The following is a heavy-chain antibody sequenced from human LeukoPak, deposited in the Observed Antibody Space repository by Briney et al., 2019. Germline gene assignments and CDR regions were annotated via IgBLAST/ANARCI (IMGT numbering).Heavy chain of an antibody. J-gene: IGHJ4*02. V-gene: IGHV1-46*01. D-gene: IGHD6-13*01. CDR1: RYTFISYY. CDR2: INPSGGGA. Sequence: GASVKVSRKASRYTFISYYMHWVRQAPGQGLEWMGIINPSGGGASYAQKFQGRVTMTRDTSTSTVYMELSSLSSDDTAVYYCASGQLRIAAADTQGLPTHWGQGTLVTVSS. CDR3: ASGQLRIAAADTQGLPTH.